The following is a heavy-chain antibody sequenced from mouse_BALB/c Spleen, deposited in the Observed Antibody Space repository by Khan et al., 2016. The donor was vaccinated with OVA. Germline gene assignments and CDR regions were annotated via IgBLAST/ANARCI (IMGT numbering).Heavy chain of an antibody. CDR3: ARSPYGNFAY. D-gene: IGHD2-1*01. CDR2: ISSDGDYT. J-gene: IGHJ3*01. V-gene: IGHV5-9-3*01. CDR1: GFTFSTYA. Sequence: EVQLVESGGGLVKPGGSLKLSCAASGFTFSTYAMSWVRQTPEKRLEWVATISSDGDYTYYPDNVTGRFTISRDNAKNTLDLQMSSLRSEDTAMYYCARSPYGNFAYWGQGTLVTVSA.